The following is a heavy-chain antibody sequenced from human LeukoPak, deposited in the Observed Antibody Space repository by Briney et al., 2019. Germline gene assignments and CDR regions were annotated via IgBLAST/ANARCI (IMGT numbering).Heavy chain of an antibody. D-gene: IGHD3-10*01. CDR2: IKQDGSEK. CDR3: ARGLWFGELRGSYYMDV. V-gene: IGHV3-7*01. J-gene: IGHJ6*03. CDR1: GFTFSSYW. Sequence: GGSLRLSCAVSGFTFSSYWMSWVRQAPGKGLERVANIKQDGSEKYYVDSVKGRFTISRDNAKNPLYLQMNSLRAEDTAVYYCARGLWFGELRGSYYMDVSGKGTTVTVSS.